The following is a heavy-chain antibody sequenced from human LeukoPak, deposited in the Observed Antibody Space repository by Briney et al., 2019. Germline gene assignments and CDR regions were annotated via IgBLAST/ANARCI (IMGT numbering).Heavy chain of an antibody. CDR2: IRFDGGNR. J-gene: IGHJ4*02. CDR3: ATLAAGSLDY. CDR1: VFTTATYG. Sequence: GGSLKLSCASSVFTTATYGLHWVRQAPGKGLEWLAFIRFDGGNRYYADSVKGRFTISIDTSKNMLYLQMNSLRAEDTDVYYCATLAAGSLDYWGQGTLVTVAS. V-gene: IGHV3-30*02. D-gene: IGHD3-10*01.